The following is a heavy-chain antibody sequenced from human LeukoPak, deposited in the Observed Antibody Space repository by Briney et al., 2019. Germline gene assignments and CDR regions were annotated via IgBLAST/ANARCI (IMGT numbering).Heavy chain of an antibody. Sequence: SETLSLTCTVSGGSISSYYWNWIRQPPGKGLEWIGYIYYSGSTNYNPSLKSRVTISVDTSKNQFSLKLSSVTAVDTAVYCCARWGPSAFDMWGQGTKVTVSS. V-gene: IGHV4-59*08. CDR2: IYYSGST. J-gene: IGHJ3*02. CDR1: GGSISSYY. D-gene: IGHD3-16*01. CDR3: ARWGPSAFDM.